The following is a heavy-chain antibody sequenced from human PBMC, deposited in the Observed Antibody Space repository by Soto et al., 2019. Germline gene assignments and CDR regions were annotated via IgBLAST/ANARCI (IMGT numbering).Heavy chain of an antibody. D-gene: IGHD3-10*01. Sequence: EVQLVESGGGLVKPGGSLRLSCAAYGFTFSSYSMNWVRQAPGKGLEWVPSISSSSSYIYYADSVKGRFTISRDNAKNSLYLQMNSLRAEDTAVYYCARVGRFGELAYYYYGMDVWGQGTTVTVSS. J-gene: IGHJ6*02. CDR3: ARVGRFGELAYYYYGMDV. CDR2: ISSSSSYI. V-gene: IGHV3-21*01. CDR1: GFTFSSYS.